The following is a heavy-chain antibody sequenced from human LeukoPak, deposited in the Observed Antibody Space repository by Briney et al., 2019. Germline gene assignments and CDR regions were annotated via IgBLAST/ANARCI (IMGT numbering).Heavy chain of an antibody. CDR2: INPNSGGT. CDR1: GYTFTGYY. CDR3: ASKGDGYCRGTICQGAFDF. Sequence: ASVKVSCKASGYTFTGYYMHWVRQAPGQGLEWMGWINPNSGGTKYAQKFQGRVTMTRDTSINTVYMELTSLRSDYTAVYFCASKGDGYCRGTICQGAFDFWGQGTMVTVSS. J-gene: IGHJ3*01. D-gene: IGHD2-2*01. V-gene: IGHV1-2*02.